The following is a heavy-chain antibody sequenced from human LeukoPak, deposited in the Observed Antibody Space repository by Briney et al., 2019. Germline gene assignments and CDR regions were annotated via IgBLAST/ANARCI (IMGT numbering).Heavy chain of an antibody. CDR2: ISYDGSNK. CDR1: GFTFSSYA. D-gene: IGHD3-10*01. Sequence: GGSLRLSCAASGFTFSSYAMHWVRQAPGKGLEWVAVISYDGSNKYCADSVKGRFTISRDNSKNTLYLQMNSLRAEDTAVYYCARDFVDGVFDHWGQGTLVTVSS. J-gene: IGHJ5*02. CDR3: ARDFVDGVFDH. V-gene: IGHV3-30-3*01.